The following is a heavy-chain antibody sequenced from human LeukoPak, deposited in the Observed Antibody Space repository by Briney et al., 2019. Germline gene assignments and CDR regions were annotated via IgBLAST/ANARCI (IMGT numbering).Heavy chain of an antibody. CDR1: GYNFIEYY. V-gene: IGHV1-69*06. D-gene: IGHD2-15*01. Sequence: SVKVSCKASGYNFIEYYMHWVRQAPGQGLEWMGGIIPIFGTANYAQKFQGRVTITADKSTSTAYMELSSLRSEDTAVYYCARGGGYCSGGSCYYNDYWGQGTLVTVSS. J-gene: IGHJ4*02. CDR3: ARGGGYCSGGSCYYNDY. CDR2: IIPIFGTA.